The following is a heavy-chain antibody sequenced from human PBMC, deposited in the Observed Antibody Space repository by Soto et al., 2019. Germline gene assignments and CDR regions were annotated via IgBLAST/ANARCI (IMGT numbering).Heavy chain of an antibody. J-gene: IGHJ4*02. Sequence: PGGSLRLSCTASGFTFSHYAMMWVRQAPGKGLEWVSGITGSGTSTSQADSVKGRFTISRDNSKNTLYLQMNSLRVADTAVYYCAKTRHYYDSSSYLAEYYFDPWGQGTLVTVSS. D-gene: IGHD3-22*01. CDR1: GFTFSHYA. CDR3: AKTRHYYDSSSYLAEYYFDP. V-gene: IGHV3-23*01. CDR2: ITGSGTST.